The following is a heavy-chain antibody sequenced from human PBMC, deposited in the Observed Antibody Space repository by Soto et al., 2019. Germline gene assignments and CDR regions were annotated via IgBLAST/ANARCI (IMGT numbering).Heavy chain of an antibody. D-gene: IGHD2-2*01. CDR3: ARVILGYCSSTSCQSGDQYYFDY. Sequence: SETLSLTCAVYGGSFSGYYWSWIRQPPGKGLEWIGEINHSGSTNYNPSLKSRVTISVDTSKNQFSLKLGSVTAADTAVYYCARVILGYCSSTSCQSGDQYYFDYWGQGTLVTVSS. J-gene: IGHJ4*02. CDR2: INHSGST. CDR1: GGSFSGYY. V-gene: IGHV4-34*01.